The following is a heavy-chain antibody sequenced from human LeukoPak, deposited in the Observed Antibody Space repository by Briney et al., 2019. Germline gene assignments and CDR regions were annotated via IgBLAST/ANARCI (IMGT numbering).Heavy chain of an antibody. CDR3: AKVGTELDH. Sequence: GGSLRLSCAASGFSFTDFFLRWLRQAPGKGLEWVSYIGPTNRSIYYGDSVRGRFTISRDNSKKSIYLQMDSLRAEDTAVYYCAKVGTELDHWGQGTLVTVSS. CDR2: IGPTNRSI. V-gene: IGHV3-11*01. J-gene: IGHJ4*02. CDR1: GFSFTDFF. D-gene: IGHD1-14*01.